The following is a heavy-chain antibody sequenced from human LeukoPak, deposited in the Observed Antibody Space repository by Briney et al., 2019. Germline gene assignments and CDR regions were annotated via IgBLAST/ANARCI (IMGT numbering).Heavy chain of an antibody. CDR1: GGSISSYY. D-gene: IGHD2-21*02. CDR3: ARWTPYCGGDCDDY. Sequence: SETLSLTCTVSGGSISSYYWSWIRQPPGKGLEWIGYISYSGSTNYNPSLKSRVTISVDTSKNQFSLKLSSVTAADTAVYYCARWTPYCGGDCDDYWGQGTLVTVSS. CDR2: ISYSGST. V-gene: IGHV4-59*01. J-gene: IGHJ4*02.